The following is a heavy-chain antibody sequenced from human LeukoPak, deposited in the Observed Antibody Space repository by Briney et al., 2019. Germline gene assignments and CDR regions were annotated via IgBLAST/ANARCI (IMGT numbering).Heavy chain of an antibody. D-gene: IGHD3-10*01. V-gene: IGHV4-59*12. Sequence: PSETLSLTCTVSGGSINTYYGGWIRQPPGKGLEWIGYIYHSGTTYYNPSLQSRVTMSVDTSKNQFSLKLSSVTAVDTAVYYCARKENVYYYFDYWGQRTLVTVSS. CDR3: ARKENVYYYFDY. J-gene: IGHJ4*02. CDR2: IYHSGTT. CDR1: GGSINTYY.